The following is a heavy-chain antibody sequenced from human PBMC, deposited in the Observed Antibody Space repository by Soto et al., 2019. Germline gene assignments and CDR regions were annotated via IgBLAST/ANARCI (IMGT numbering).Heavy chain of an antibody. V-gene: IGHV1-8*01. CDR1: GYTFTSYD. CDR3: AKEVETVRLVAFAL. J-gene: IGHJ4*02. CDR2: MNPNSGNT. D-gene: IGHD5-18*01. Sequence: ASVKVSCKASGYTFTSYDINWVRQATGQGLEWMGWMNPNSGNTGYAQKFQGRVTMTRNTSISTAYMELSSLRSEDTAVYYCAKEVETVRLVAFALWGQGXQVTVYS.